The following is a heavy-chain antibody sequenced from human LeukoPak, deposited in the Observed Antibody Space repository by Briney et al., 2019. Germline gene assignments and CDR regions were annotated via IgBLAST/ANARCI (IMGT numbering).Heavy chain of an antibody. CDR2: ISYDGSNK. Sequence: QPGRSLRLSCAASGFSFSTYGMEWVRQAPGKGLEWVAVISYDGSNKYYADSVKGRFTVSRDNSKNTLYLQMNGLRAEDTAVYYCAKRMGPSIAATDLDYWGQGTLVTVSS. J-gene: IGHJ4*02. CDR1: GFSFSTYG. V-gene: IGHV3-30*18. CDR3: AKRMGPSIAATDLDY. D-gene: IGHD6-13*01.